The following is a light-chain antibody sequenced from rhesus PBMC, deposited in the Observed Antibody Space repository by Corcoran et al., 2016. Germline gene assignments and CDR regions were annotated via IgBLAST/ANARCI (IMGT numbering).Light chain of an antibody. J-gene: IGKJ4*01. CDR3: VQAIAFPLT. CDR1: QSLLHSNGNTS. V-gene: IGKV2-72*02. CDR2: GGS. Sequence: DIVMTQTPLSLPITPGEPASISCRSSQSLLHSNGNTSLHWYLPKPGTSPQRRIYGGSNSASGVPDRFSGSGSGTDCTLKISKVEAEDVGIYYCVQAIAFPLTFGGGTKVELK.